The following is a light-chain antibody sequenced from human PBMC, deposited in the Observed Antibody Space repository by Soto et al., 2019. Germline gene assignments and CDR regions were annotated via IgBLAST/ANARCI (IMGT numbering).Light chain of an antibody. J-gene: IGKJ1*01. CDR2: GAS. CDR3: QQYGSSPTWT. V-gene: IGKV3-20*01. Sequence: EMLLTQSPGTRSLSPGERATLSCRASQSVSSSYLAWYQQKPGQAPRLLIYGASSRATGIPDRFSGSGSGTDFTLTISRLEPEDFAVYYCQQYGSSPTWTFGQGTKM. CDR1: QSVSSSY.